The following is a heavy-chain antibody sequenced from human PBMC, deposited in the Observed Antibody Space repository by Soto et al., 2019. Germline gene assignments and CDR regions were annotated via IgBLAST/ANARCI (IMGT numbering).Heavy chain of an antibody. V-gene: IGHV3-23*01. Sequence: LRLSCASSLFTFRIYAMSLVRQAPGKGLEWVSAISGSGGSTYYADSVKGRFTISRDNSKNTLYLQMNSLRAEDTAVYYCAKKSKIVVPPPIWGQGTMVTVSS. D-gene: IGHD3-22*01. CDR2: ISGSGGST. CDR1: LFTFRIYA. J-gene: IGHJ3*02. CDR3: AKKSKIVVPPPI.